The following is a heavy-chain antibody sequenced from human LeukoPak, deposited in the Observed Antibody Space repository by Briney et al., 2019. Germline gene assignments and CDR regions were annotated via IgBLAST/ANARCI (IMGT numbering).Heavy chain of an antibody. J-gene: IGHJ4*02. Sequence: GESLKISCKGSGYRFTNNWTGWVRQMPGKGLEWMGIIYPGDSDTRYSPSFQGQVTISVDKSISTAYLQWSSLKAPDTAMYYCARRVGSPKLYYFDYWGQGILVTVSS. D-gene: IGHD3-10*01. CDR1: GYRFTNNW. CDR2: IYPGDSDT. CDR3: ARRVGSPKLYYFDY. V-gene: IGHV5-51*01.